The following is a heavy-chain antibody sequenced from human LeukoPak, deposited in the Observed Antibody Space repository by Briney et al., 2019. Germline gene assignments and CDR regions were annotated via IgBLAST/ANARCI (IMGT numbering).Heavy chain of an antibody. CDR2: ISSSGSNI. CDR3: ARRRDYFDY. J-gene: IGHJ4*02. Sequence: GGSLRLSCTASGFTLSDYYMSWIRQAPGKGLEWISYISSSGSNIYYADSVKGRFTMSRDNAKGSLYLQMNSLRAEDTAIYYCARRRDYFDYWGQGTLVTVSS. CDR1: GFTLSDYY. V-gene: IGHV3-11*01.